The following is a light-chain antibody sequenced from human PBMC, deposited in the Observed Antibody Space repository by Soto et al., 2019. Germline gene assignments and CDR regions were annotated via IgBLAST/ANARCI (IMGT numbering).Light chain of an antibody. CDR3: THSLHTPHS. J-gene: IGKJ1*01. V-gene: IGKV2-28*01. CDR1: QSLLHSNGKTY. CDR2: LAS. Sequence: DVVMTQSPLSLSVTPGEPASISCRSSQSLLHSNGKTYLDWFLQKPGQSPQLLIYLASNQASGLPDRFSGSGSGTYFTLKISRVEADDVAVYYSTHSLHTPHSFGQGTKVEIK.